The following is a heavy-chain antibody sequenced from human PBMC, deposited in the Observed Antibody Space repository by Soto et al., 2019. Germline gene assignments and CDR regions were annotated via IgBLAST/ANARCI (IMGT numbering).Heavy chain of an antibody. J-gene: IGHJ5*02. D-gene: IGHD1-26*01. CDR2: IYYSGTT. CDR1: GGSISSSSYY. CDR3: ARQSPDYLGSVGWFDP. Sequence: SETLSLTCTVSGGSISSSSYYWVWIRQPSGKGLEWIGSIYYSGTTYYNPSLKSRVTISVDTSKNQFSLKLRSVTAADTAVYYCARQSPDYLGSVGWFDPWGQGTLVTVSS. V-gene: IGHV4-39*01.